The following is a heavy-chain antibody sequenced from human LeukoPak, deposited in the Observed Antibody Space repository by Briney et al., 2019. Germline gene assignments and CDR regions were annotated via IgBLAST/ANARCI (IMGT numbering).Heavy chain of an antibody. D-gene: IGHD3-10*01. CDR2: IYPADSDT. CDR1: GYSFINYW. Sequence: GGSLKISCQVSGYSFINYWIGWVRQMPGKGLESMGIIYPADSDTTYSPSFQGQVTISADKSISTFYLQWSSLKASGTAMYYCARQSRDGSKTRGYYFDYWGQGTLVTVSS. CDR3: ARQSRDGSKTRGYYFDY. V-gene: IGHV5-51*01. J-gene: IGHJ4*02.